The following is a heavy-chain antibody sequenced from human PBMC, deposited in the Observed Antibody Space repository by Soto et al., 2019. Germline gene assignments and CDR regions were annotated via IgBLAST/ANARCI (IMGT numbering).Heavy chain of an antibody. CDR3: VTSDWAW. V-gene: IGHV1-3*05. J-gene: IGHJ4*02. CDR1: GYIFADYA. Sequence: QVQIVQSGPEEKSPGASVKLSCTTSGYIFADYAIHLVRQAPGQGLEWVGWIKADNGDTRYSPKFQGRLTMTRDISASTSYMERSGLRSADTAVFYCVTSDWAWWCRGTLITVSS. CDR2: IKADNGDT. D-gene: IGHD3-9*01.